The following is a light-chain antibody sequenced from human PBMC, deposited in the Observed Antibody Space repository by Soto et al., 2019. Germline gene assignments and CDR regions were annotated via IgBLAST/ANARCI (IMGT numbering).Light chain of an antibody. CDR2: KAA. V-gene: IGKV1-5*03. J-gene: IGKJ1*01. CDR3: QQYNTYWT. Sequence: DIQMTQSPSTLSASVGDRVTITCRASQDISRWLAWYQQKPGKAPKLLIFKAASLERGVPSRFSGSGSGTEFPLTISSLQPDDFATYYCQQYNTYWTFGQGTKVEIK. CDR1: QDISRW.